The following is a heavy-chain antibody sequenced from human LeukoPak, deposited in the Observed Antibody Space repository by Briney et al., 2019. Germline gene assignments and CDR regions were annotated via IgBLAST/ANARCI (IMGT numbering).Heavy chain of an antibody. D-gene: IGHD5-18*01. CDR1: GGSISSYY. CDR2: IYYSGST. J-gene: IGHJ4*02. V-gene: IGHV4-59*01. Sequence: SETLSLTCTVSGGSISSYYWSWIRQPSGKGLEWIGYIYYSGSTNYNPSLKSRVTISVDTSKNQFSLKLSSVTAADTAVYYCARIRGYSYGFENWGQGTLVTVSS. CDR3: ARIRGYSYGFEN.